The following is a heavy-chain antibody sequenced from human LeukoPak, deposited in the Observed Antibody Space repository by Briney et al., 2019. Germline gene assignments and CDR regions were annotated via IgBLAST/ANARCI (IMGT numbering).Heavy chain of an antibody. CDR1: GFTVTSNY. Sequence: PGGSLRLSCAASGFTVTSNYMSWVRQAPGKGLEWVSYIGATDGSKYYADSVKGRFSISRDNAKNSLYLQMNSLRDEDTAVYYCARDHNWAFDIWGQGTMVTVSS. D-gene: IGHD3-16*01. CDR3: ARDHNWAFDI. V-gene: IGHV3-48*02. J-gene: IGHJ3*02. CDR2: IGATDGSK.